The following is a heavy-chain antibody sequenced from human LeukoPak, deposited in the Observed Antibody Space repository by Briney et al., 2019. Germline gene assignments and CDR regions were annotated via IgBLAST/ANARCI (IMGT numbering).Heavy chain of an antibody. Sequence: PSETLSLTCTVSGGSISSGGYYWSWIRQHPGKGLEWIGYIYYSGSTYYNPSLKSRVTISVDTSKNQFSLKLSSVTAADTAVYYCAREWSYYDSTQFDYWGQGTLVTVSS. D-gene: IGHD3-22*01. V-gene: IGHV4-31*03. CDR2: IYYSGST. CDR1: GGSISSGGYY. CDR3: AREWSYYDSTQFDY. J-gene: IGHJ4*02.